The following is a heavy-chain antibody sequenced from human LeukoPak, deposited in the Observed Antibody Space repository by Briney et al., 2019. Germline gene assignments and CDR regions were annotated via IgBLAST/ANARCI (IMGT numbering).Heavy chain of an antibody. J-gene: IGHJ5*02. D-gene: IGHD6-13*01. CDR2: ISSSGSTI. CDR1: GFTFSDYY. CDR3: ARDQVSSWYVGVYGWFDP. V-gene: IGHV3-11*01. Sequence: GGSLRLSCAASGFTFSDYYMSWIRQAPGKGLEWVSYISSSGSTIYYADSVKGRFTISRDNAKNSLYLQMNSPRAEDTAVYYCARDQVSSWYVGVYGWFDPWGQGTLVTVSS.